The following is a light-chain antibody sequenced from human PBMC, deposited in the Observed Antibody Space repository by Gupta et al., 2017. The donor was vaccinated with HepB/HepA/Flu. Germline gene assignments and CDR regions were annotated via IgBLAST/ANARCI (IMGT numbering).Light chain of an antibody. CDR3: QQDNQWPVT. V-gene: IGKV3-15*01. CDR2: GES. Sequence: EIVMTQSPATLSVSPGERATLSCRASQSVSAKLAWYQQKPGQAPRLLIYGESTRATGLPDRFSGSGSGTEFTLTISSLQSEDFAIYYCQQDNQWPVTFGQGTQLEIK. CDR1: QSVSAK. J-gene: IGKJ5*01.